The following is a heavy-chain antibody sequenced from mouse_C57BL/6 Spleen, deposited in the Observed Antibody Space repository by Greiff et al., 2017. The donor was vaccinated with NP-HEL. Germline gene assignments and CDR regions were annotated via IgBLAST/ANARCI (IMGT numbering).Heavy chain of an antibody. CDR2: INPYNGGT. D-gene: IGHD4-1*01. J-gene: IGHJ4*01. CDR1: GYTFTDYY. Sequence: VQLQQSGPVLVKPGASVKMSCKASGYTFTDYYMNWVKQSHGKSLEWIGVINPYNGGTSYNQKFKGKATLTVDKSSSTAYMELNSLTSEDSAVYYCARRSPLTGTDAMDYWGQGTSVTVSS. CDR3: ARRSPLTGTDAMDY. V-gene: IGHV1-19*01.